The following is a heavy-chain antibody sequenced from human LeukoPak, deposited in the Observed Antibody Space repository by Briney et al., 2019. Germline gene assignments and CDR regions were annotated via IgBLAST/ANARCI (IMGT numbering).Heavy chain of an antibody. V-gene: IGHV3-23*01. Sequence: GGSLRLSCAASGFTFSSYAMSWVRQAPGKGLEWVSAISGSGGSTYYADFVKGRFTISRDNSKNTLYLQMNSLRAEDTAVYYCAKDLIGISFFGAFDIWGQGTMVTVSS. CDR1: GFTFSSYA. D-gene: IGHD1-14*01. CDR3: AKDLIGISFFGAFDI. J-gene: IGHJ3*02. CDR2: ISGSGGST.